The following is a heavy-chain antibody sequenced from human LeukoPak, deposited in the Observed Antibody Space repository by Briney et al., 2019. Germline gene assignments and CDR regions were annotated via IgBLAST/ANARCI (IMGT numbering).Heavy chain of an antibody. CDR1: GGTSSSYA. CDR2: IIPIFGTA. J-gene: IGHJ6*03. CDR3: ARGAGGPTFHMDV. D-gene: IGHD2/OR15-2a*01. V-gene: IGHV1-69*13. Sequence: ASVKVSCKASGGTSSSYAISWVRQAPGQGLEWMGGIIPIFGTANYAQKFQGRVTITADESTSTAYMELSSLRSEDTAVYYCARGAGGPTFHMDVWGKGTTVTVSS.